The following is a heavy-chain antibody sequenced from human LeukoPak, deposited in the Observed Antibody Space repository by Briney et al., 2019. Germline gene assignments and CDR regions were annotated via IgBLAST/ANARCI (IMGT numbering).Heavy chain of an antibody. CDR2: IVVGSGNT. CDR1: GFTFTSSA. CDR3: ARDKWELLTGAFDI. Sequence: TSVNVSCKASGFTFTSSAMQWVRQARGQRLEWIGWIVVGSGNTNYAQKFQERVTITRDMSTSTAYMELSSLRSEDTAVYYCARDKWELLTGAFDIWGQGTMVTVSS. D-gene: IGHD1-26*01. J-gene: IGHJ3*02. V-gene: IGHV1-58*02.